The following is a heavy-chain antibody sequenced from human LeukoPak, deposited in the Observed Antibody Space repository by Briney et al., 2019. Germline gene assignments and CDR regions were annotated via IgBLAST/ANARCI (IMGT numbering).Heavy chain of an antibody. CDR1: GFTLSSFA. CDR3: AKVLGYCSAGNCPPGY. CDR2: ISGSGGST. Sequence: GGSLRLSCAASGFTLSSFAMSWVRQAPGRGLEWVSVISGSGGSTSYADSVKGRFTISRDNSKNILNLQMSSLRAEDTAVYYCAKVLGYCSAGNCPPGYWVQGTQVTVSS. J-gene: IGHJ4*02. D-gene: IGHD2-15*01. V-gene: IGHV3-23*01.